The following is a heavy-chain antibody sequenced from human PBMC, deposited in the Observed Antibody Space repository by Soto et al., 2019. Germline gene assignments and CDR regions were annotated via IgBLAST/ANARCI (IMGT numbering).Heavy chain of an antibody. D-gene: IGHD1-20*01. Sequence: EVQLLESGGGLVQPGGSLRLSCVASGFTFSIYNMNWVRQAPGKGLEWVSVITGSGDDTNYADSVKGRFTSSRDNSKNTRYLKMISLRAEDMAVYFCARRITSSFDYWGQGTLVTVSS. CDR1: GFTFSIYN. CDR3: ARRITSSFDY. V-gene: IGHV3-23*01. J-gene: IGHJ4*02. CDR2: ITGSGDDT.